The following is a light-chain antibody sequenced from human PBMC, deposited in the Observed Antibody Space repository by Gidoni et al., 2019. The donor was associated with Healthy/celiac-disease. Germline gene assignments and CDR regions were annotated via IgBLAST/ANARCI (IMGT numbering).Light chain of an antibody. CDR2: KAS. Sequence: DIQMTQSPSTLSAFVGDRVTITCRASQSISSWVAWYQQKPGKAPTPMIYKASSLESGVPSRFSGSGSGTEFTLTISSLQPDDFATYYCQQYNSYPYTFGQGTKLEIK. J-gene: IGKJ2*01. V-gene: IGKV1-5*03. CDR3: QQYNSYPYT. CDR1: QSISSW.